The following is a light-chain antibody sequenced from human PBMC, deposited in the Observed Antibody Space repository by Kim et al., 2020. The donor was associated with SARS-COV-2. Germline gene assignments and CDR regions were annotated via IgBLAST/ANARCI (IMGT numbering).Light chain of an antibody. CDR1: QSVLYSSNNKNY. J-gene: IGKJ2*03. V-gene: IGKV4-1*01. CDR2: WAS. CDR3: QQYYSTPYS. Sequence: RATVNCKSSQSVLYSSNNKNYSAWYQQKPGQPPKLLIYWASTRESGVPDRFSGSGSGTDFTLTISSLQAEDVAVYYCQQYYSTPYSFGQGTKLEI.